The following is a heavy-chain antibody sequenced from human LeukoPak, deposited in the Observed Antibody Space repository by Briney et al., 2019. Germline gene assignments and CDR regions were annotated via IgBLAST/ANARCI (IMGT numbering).Heavy chain of an antibody. CDR1: GFTFSSYD. CDR2: IGSAGDT. Sequence: GGSLRLSCAASGFTFSSYDMHWVRQATGKGLEWVSGIGSAGDTYYPDSVKGRFTISRDNSKNTLYLQMNSLRAEDTAVYYCAKDDAIGDYDRYFDYWGQGTLVTVSS. J-gene: IGHJ4*02. V-gene: IGHV3-13*01. D-gene: IGHD4-17*01. CDR3: AKDDAIGDYDRYFDY.